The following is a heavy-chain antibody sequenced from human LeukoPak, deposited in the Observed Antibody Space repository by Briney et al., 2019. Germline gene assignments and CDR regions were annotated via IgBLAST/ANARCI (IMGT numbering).Heavy chain of an antibody. Sequence: GESLKISCKGSGYSFTTYWIAWVRQMPGKGLEWMGIIHPGDSDTRYSPSFQGQVTISADKSTGTAYLQWSSLKASDTAIYYCARRPPNYYDSSGYSVFGYWGQGILVTVSS. J-gene: IGHJ4*02. V-gene: IGHV5-51*01. CDR2: IHPGDSDT. D-gene: IGHD3-22*01. CDR1: GYSFTTYW. CDR3: ARRPPNYYDSSGYSVFGY.